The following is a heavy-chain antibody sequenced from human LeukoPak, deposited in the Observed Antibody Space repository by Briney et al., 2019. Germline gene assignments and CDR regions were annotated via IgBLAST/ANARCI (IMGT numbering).Heavy chain of an antibody. J-gene: IGHJ4*02. V-gene: IGHV3-21*04. D-gene: IGHD2-21*01. CDR1: GFTFSSYS. Sequence: GGSLRLSCAASGFTFSSYSMNWVRQAPGKGLEWVSSISSSSSYIYYADSVKGRFTISRDNAKNSLYLQMNSLRVEDTAVYYCAKDLIRGAAAYCFDYWGQGTLVAVSS. CDR2: ISSSSSYI. CDR3: AKDLIRGAAAYCFDY.